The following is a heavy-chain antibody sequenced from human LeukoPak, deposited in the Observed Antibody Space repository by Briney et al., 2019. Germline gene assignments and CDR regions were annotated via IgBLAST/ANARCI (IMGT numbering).Heavy chain of an antibody. CDR2: ISGSGGST. Sequence: GGSLRLSCAASGFTFSSYAMSWVRQAPGKGLEWVSAISGSGGSTYYADSVKGRFTISRDNPKNSLYLQMNSLRAEDTAVYYCARGRGGEIYYYDSSGYSGWGQGTLVTVSS. J-gene: IGHJ4*02. CDR1: GFTFSSYA. V-gene: IGHV3-23*01. CDR3: ARGRGGEIYYYDSSGYSG. D-gene: IGHD3-22*01.